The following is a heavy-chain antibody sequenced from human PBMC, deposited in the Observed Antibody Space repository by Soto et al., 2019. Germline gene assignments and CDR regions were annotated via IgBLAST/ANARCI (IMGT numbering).Heavy chain of an antibody. CDR1: GYTFTGYY. D-gene: IGHD6-6*01. CDR2: INPNSGGT. CDR3: AREIGSSSSSWFDP. Sequence: EASVKVSCKASGYTFTGYYMRWVRQAPGQGLEWMGWINPNSGGTNYAQKFQGWVTMTRDTSISTAYMELSRLRSDDTAVYYCAREIGSSSSSWFDPWGQGTLVTVSS. V-gene: IGHV1-2*04. J-gene: IGHJ5*02.